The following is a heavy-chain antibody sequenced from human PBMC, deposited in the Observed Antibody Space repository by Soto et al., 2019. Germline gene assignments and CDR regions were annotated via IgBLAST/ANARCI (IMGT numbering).Heavy chain of an antibody. Sequence: SETLSLTCAVYGGSFSGYYWSWIRQPPGKGLEWIGEINHSGSTNYNPSLKSRVTISVDTSKNQFSLKLSSVTAADTAVYYCARGRQGITRIAARTENWFDPSGQGTLVTVSS. J-gene: IGHJ5*02. CDR2: INHSGST. D-gene: IGHD6-6*01. CDR3: ARGRQGITRIAARTENWFDP. CDR1: GGSFSGYY. V-gene: IGHV4-34*01.